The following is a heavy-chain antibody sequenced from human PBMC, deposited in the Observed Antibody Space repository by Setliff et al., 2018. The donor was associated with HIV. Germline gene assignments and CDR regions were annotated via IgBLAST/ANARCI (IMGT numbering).Heavy chain of an antibody. CDR1: GYSFPTYW. Sequence: GESLKISCKGSGYSFPTYWIAWVRQVPGKGLEWMGVIYPDESDSRYSPSFRGQVTISADKSINTAYLQWSSLKASDTAMYYCARVDMGYYYDSSGYSHLDHWGQGTLVTVSS. J-gene: IGHJ4*02. CDR2: IYPDESDS. V-gene: IGHV5-51*01. D-gene: IGHD3-22*01. CDR3: ARVDMGYYYDSSGYSHLDH.